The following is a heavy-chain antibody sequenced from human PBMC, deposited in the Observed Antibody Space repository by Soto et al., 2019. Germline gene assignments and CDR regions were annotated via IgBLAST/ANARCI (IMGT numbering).Heavy chain of an antibody. V-gene: IGHV3-66*01. CDR2: IYSGGST. CDR3: ARTRSGYCSSTSCLGYMDV. CDR1: GFTVSSNY. J-gene: IGHJ6*03. D-gene: IGHD2-2*03. Sequence: EVQLVESGGGLVQPGGSLRLSCAASGFTVSSNYMSWVRQAPGKGLEWVSVIYSGGSTYYADSVKGRFTISRDNSKNTLYRQMNSLRAEDTAVYYCARTRSGYCSSTSCLGYMDVWGKGTTVTVSS.